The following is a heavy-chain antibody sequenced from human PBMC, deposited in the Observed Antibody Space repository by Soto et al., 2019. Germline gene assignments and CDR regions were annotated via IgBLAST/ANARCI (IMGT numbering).Heavy chain of an antibody. CDR1: GFTFSDYD. D-gene: IGHD5-18*01. Sequence: GGSLRLSCAASGFTFSDYDMHWVRQAPGKGLEWVSGIATAGDTYYPGSVKGRFTISRENAKNSLSLQMNSLRAGDTAVEDCTRGSPSYGDDWGQGALVTVYS. CDR2: IATAGDT. J-gene: IGHJ4*02. V-gene: IGHV3-13*01. CDR3: TRGSPSYGDD.